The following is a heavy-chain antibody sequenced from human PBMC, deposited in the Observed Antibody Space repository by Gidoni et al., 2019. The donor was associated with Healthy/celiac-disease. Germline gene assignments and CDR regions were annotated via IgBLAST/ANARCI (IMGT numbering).Heavy chain of an antibody. Sequence: EVQLLESGGGLVQPGGSLRLSCAASGFTFSSYAMSWVRQAPGKGLEWVSAMSGSGGSTSYADSLKVRFTISRDNSNNTLYLQMNSLRSEDTALYYCAPGGSGYDLFAYFDYWGQGTLVTVSS. CDR2: MSGSGGST. CDR1: GFTFSSYA. V-gene: IGHV3-23*01. CDR3: APGGSGYDLFAYFDY. D-gene: IGHD5-12*01. J-gene: IGHJ4*02.